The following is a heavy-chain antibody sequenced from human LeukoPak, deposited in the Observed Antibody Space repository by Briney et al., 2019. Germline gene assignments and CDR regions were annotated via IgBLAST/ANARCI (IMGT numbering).Heavy chain of an antibody. V-gene: IGHV4-39*01. Sequence: SETLSLTCNVSGGSINSISYYWGWIRQPPGKGLEWIGSIYYSRSIYYSPSLKSRVTISVDTSKNQFSLKLSSVTAADTAVYYCARQYDILTGHQSQGAFDIWGQGTMVTVSS. J-gene: IGHJ3*02. CDR2: IYYSRSI. D-gene: IGHD3-9*01. CDR1: GGSINSISYY. CDR3: ARQYDILTGHQSQGAFDI.